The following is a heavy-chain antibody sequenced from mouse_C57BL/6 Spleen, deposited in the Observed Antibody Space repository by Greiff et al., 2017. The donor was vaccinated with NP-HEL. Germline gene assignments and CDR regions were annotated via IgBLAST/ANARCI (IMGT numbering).Heavy chain of an antibody. J-gene: IGHJ2*01. CDR3: ARSFTTAFDY. V-gene: IGHV1-61*01. CDR2: IYPSDSET. D-gene: IGHD1-2*01. CDR1: GYTFTSYW. Sequence: QVQLQQPGAELVRPGSSVKLSCKASGYTFTSYWMDWVKQRPGQGLEWIGNIYPSDSETHYNQKFKDKATLTVDKSSSTAYMQLSSLTSEDSAVYYCARSFTTAFDYWGQGTTLTVSS.